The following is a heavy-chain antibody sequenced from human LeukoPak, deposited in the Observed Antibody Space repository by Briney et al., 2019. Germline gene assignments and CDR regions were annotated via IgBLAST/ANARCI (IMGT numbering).Heavy chain of an antibody. CDR1: GGSFSGYY. V-gene: IGHV4-34*01. CDR2: INHSGST. J-gene: IGHJ4*02. CDR3: ARGLGYCSGGSCYQRKSRGFGY. D-gene: IGHD2-15*01. Sequence: SETLSLTCAVYGGSFSGYYWSWIRQPPGKGLEWIGEINHSGSTNYNPSLKSRVTISVDTSKNQFSLKLSSVTAADTAVYYCARGLGYCSGGSCYQRKSRGFGYWGQGTLVTVSS.